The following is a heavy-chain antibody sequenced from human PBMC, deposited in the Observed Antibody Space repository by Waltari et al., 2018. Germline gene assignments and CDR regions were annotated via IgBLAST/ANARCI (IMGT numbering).Heavy chain of an antibody. Sequence: QVQLQQWGAGLLKPSETLSLTCAVYGGSFSGYYWSWIRQPPGKGLEWSGEINHSGSTNYNPSLKSRVTISVDTSKNQFSLKLSSVTAADTAVYYCARSSSWLTYYGMDVWGQGTTVTVSS. D-gene: IGHD6-13*01. J-gene: IGHJ6*02. CDR1: GGSFSGYY. CDR2: INHSGST. V-gene: IGHV4-34*01. CDR3: ARSSSWLTYYGMDV.